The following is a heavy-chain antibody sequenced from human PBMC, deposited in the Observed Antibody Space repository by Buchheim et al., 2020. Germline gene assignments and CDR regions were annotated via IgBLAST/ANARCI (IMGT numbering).Heavy chain of an antibody. V-gene: IGHV3-23*01. J-gene: IGHJ4*02. CDR1: LFTFTSYA. Sequence: EVQLLESGGGLVQPGGSLRLSCVASLFTFTSYAMSCVCPAPGTGLEWVSAISGSGGSTYYADSVKGRFSISRDNSTNTLYLQMNSLRAEDTAVYYCAKDSSGWLDYWGQGTL. D-gene: IGHD6-19*01. CDR2: ISGSGGST. CDR3: AKDSSGWLDY.